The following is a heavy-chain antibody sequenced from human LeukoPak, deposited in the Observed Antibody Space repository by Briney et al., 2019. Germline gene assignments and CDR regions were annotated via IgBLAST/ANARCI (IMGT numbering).Heavy chain of an antibody. Sequence: GGSLRLSCAASGFTFSSYGMHWVRQAPGKGLEWVAVISYDGSNKYYADSVKGRFTISRDNSKNTLYLQMNSLRAEDTAVYYCAKGNIGYYYDSSGYYVDYWGQGTLVTVSS. V-gene: IGHV3-30*18. D-gene: IGHD3-22*01. CDR1: GFTFSSYG. J-gene: IGHJ4*02. CDR3: AKGNIGYYYDSSGYYVDY. CDR2: ISYDGSNK.